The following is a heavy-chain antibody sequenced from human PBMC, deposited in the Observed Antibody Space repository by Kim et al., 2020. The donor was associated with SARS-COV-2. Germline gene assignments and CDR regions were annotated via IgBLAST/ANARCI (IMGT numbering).Heavy chain of an antibody. D-gene: IGHD6-6*01. Sequence: GGSLRLSCAASGFTFSNYWMHWVRQVPGKGLVWVSRINSDGSATSYADSVKGRFTVSRDNAKNTLYLQMNSLRAEDTAVYYCVRVMYDSSSAAFFDYWGQGTLVTVSS. CDR2: INSDGSAT. V-gene: IGHV3-74*01. CDR3: VRVMYDSSSAAFFDY. CDR1: GFTFSNYW. J-gene: IGHJ4*02.